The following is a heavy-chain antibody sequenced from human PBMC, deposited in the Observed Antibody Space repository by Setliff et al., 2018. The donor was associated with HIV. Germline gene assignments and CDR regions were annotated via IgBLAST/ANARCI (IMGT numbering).Heavy chain of an antibody. CDR2: IFYSGNT. V-gene: IGHV4-31*03. Sequence: SETLSLTCTVSGGSITSGGYYWSWIRQHPGKGLEWIGYIFYSGNTYYNPSLRGRVTISVDRSRNQFSLTLNSVTAADTATYYCASRGIVVVTMSMPDEFFVHWGHGTLVTVSS. D-gene: IGHD2-21*02. J-gene: IGHJ1*01. CDR3: ASRGIVVVTMSMPDEFFVH. CDR1: GGSITSGGYY.